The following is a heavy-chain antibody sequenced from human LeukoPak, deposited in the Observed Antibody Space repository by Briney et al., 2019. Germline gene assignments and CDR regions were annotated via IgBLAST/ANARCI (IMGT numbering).Heavy chain of an antibody. Sequence: GASVKVSCKASGYTFTGYYMHWVRQAPGQGLEWMGWINPSSGGTNYAQKFQGRVTMTRDTSISTAYMELSRLRSDDTAVYYCARVRWFGESYYFDYWGQGTLVTVSS. CDR1: GYTFTGYY. D-gene: IGHD3-10*01. CDR2: INPSSGGT. CDR3: ARVRWFGESYYFDY. J-gene: IGHJ4*02. V-gene: IGHV1-2*02.